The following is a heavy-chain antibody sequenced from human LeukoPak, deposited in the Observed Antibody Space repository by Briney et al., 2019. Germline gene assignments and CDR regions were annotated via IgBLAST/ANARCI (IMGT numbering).Heavy chain of an antibody. Sequence: PGGSLRLSCAASGVTFSSYAMCWVRQAPGKGLEWVAVISYDESNKYYADSVKGRFTISRDNSKNTLYLQMNSLRAEDTAVYYCARGSPPDYWGQGALVTLSS. CDR3: ARGSPPDY. CDR1: GVTFSSYA. CDR2: ISYDESNK. V-gene: IGHV3-30*04. J-gene: IGHJ4*02.